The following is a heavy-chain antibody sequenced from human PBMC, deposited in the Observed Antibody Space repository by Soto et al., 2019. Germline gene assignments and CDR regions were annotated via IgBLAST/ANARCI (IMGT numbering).Heavy chain of an antibody. J-gene: IGHJ6*02. CDR3: TTDTLLWFGELPGIYYYGMDV. CDR1: GFTFSNAW. V-gene: IGHV3-15*07. CDR2: IKSKTDGGTT. D-gene: IGHD3-10*01. Sequence: GGSLRLSCAASGFTFSNAWMNWVRQAPGKGLEWVGRIKSKTDGGTTDYAAPVKGRFTISRNDSKNTLYLQMNSLKTEDTAVYYCTTDTLLWFGELPGIYYYGMDVWGQGTTVTVSS.